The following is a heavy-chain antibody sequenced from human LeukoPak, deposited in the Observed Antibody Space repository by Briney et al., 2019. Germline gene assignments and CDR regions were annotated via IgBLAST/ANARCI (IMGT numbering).Heavy chain of an antibody. CDR3: ARATWDPNYYYYMDV. CDR2: IKQDGSEK. J-gene: IGHJ6*03. V-gene: IGHV3-7*01. D-gene: IGHD1-26*01. CDR1: GFTVSSYW. Sequence: GGSLRLSCAASGFTVSSYWMSWVRQAPGKGLEWVANIKQDGSEKYYADSVKGRFTFSRDNAKNSLSLQMNSLRAEDTAVYFCARATWDPNYYYYMDVWGKGTTVTISS.